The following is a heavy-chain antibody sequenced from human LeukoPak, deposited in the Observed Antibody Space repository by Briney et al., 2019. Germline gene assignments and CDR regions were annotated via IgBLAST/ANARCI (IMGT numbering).Heavy chain of an antibody. CDR1: GGSISRSYW. J-gene: IGHJ4*02. Sequence: SETLSLTCGVSGGSISRSYWWSWVRQPPGKGLEWIGEIYHSGSTNYNPSLKSRVTISVDKSKNQFSLKLSSVTAADTAVYYCARGVEYGDHFDYWGQGTLVTVSS. V-gene: IGHV4-4*02. CDR3: ARGVEYGDHFDY. CDR2: IYHSGST. D-gene: IGHD4-17*01.